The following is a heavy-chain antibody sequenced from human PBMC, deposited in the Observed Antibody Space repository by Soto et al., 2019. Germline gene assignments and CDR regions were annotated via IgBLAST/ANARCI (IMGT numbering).Heavy chain of an antibody. Sequence: GSLRLSCAASGFTFSNAWMSWVRQAPGKGLEWVGRIKSKTDGGTTDYAAPVKGRFTISRDDSKNTLYLQMNSLKTEDTAVYDCTTGTRSGSSDRWGEGTLATVS. D-gene: IGHD3-10*01. V-gene: IGHV3-15*01. CDR3: TTGTRSGSSDR. CDR2: IKSKTDGGTT. J-gene: IGHJ5*02. CDR1: GFTFSNAW.